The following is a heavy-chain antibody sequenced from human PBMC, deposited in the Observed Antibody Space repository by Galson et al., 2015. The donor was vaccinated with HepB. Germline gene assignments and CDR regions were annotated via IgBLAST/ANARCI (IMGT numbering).Heavy chain of an antibody. CDR3: ARVPTFSSSYYYYYYMDV. CDR2: LNAGNGNT. V-gene: IGHV1-3*01. CDR1: GYTFPSYA. Sequence: CKASGYTFPSYAMHWVRQAPGQRLEWMGWLNAGNGNTKYSQKFQGRVTITRDTSAGTAYMELSSLRSEDTAVYYCARVPTFSSSYYYYYYMDVWGKGTTATVSS. D-gene: IGHD6-13*01. J-gene: IGHJ6*03.